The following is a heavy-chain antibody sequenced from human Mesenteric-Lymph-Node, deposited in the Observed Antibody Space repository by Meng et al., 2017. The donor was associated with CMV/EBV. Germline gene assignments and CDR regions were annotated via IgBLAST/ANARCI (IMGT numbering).Heavy chain of an antibody. Sequence: ASISSYYWGWPRQPPGKGLEWIGFIYHSGSTNYNPSLKSRLTMSVDTSKKQFSLKLSSVTAADTAVYYCARIGSGYCSGGSCFGVDYWGQGTLVTVSS. J-gene: IGHJ4*02. D-gene: IGHD2-15*01. CDR1: ASISSYY. CDR2: IYHSGST. CDR3: ARIGSGYCSGGSCFGVDY. V-gene: IGHV4-59*12.